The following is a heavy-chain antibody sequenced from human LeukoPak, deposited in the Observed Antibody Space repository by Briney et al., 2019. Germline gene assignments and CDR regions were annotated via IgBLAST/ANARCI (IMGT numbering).Heavy chain of an antibody. J-gene: IGHJ5*02. Sequence: ASVKVSCKASGYTFTGYYMHWVRQAPGQGLEWMGWINPNSGGTIYAQKFQGRVTMTRDTSISTAYMELSRLRSDDTAVYYCARDRFPDSPHYWFDPWGQGTLVTVSS. CDR1: GYTFTGYY. CDR2: INPNSGGT. V-gene: IGHV1-2*02. CDR3: ARDRFPDSPHYWFDP. D-gene: IGHD3-16*01.